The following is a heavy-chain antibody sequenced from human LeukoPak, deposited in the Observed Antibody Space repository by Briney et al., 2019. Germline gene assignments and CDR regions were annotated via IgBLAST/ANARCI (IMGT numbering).Heavy chain of an antibody. J-gene: IGHJ4*02. D-gene: IGHD3-3*01. CDR1: GFTFSSYE. CDR3: ARGQAVLRFLEWSLSFDY. CDR2: ISSSGSTI. V-gene: IGHV3-48*03. Sequence: GGSLRLSCAASGFTFSSYEMNWVRQAPGKGLEWVSYISSSGSTIYYADSVKGRFTISRDNAKNSLYLQMNSLRAEDTAVYYCARGQAVLRFLEWSLSFDYWGQGTLVTVSS.